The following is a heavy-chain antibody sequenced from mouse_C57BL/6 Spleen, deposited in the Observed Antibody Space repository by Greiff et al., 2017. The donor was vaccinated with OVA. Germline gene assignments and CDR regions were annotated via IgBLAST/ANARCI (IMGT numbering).Heavy chain of an antibody. Sequence: EVMLVESGGGLVKPGGSLKLSCAASGFTFSSYTMSWVRQTPEKRLEWVATISGGGGNTYYQDSVKGRSTISRDNAKNTLYLQVSSLWSEDTALYYCARQVYYYGSDWYFDVWATGTTVTVSS. J-gene: IGHJ1*03. V-gene: IGHV5-9*01. D-gene: IGHD1-1*01. CDR1: GFTFSSYT. CDR3: ARQVYYYGSDWYFDV. CDR2: ISGGGGNT.